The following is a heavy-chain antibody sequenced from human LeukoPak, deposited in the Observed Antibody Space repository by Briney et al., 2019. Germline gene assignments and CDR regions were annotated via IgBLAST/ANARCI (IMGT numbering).Heavy chain of an antibody. CDR2: INHSGST. D-gene: IGHD3-22*01. Sequence: SETLSLTCAVYGGSFSGYYWSWIRQPPGKGLEWIGEINHSGSTNYNPSLKSRVTISVDTSKNQFSLKLSSVTAADTAVYYCARRSSRYYYDSSGYYSAEFDYWGQGTLVTVSS. CDR1: GGSFSGYY. J-gene: IGHJ4*02. CDR3: ARRSSRYYYDSSGYYSAEFDY. V-gene: IGHV4-34*01.